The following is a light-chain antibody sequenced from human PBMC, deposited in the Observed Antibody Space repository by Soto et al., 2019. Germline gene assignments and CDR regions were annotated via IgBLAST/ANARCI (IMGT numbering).Light chain of an antibody. Sequence: QSVLTQPPSVSGAPGQRVTISCTGSSSNIGAGYDVHWYQQLPGTAPKHLIYCNSNRPSGVPDRFSGSKSGTSASLAITGLQAEDEADYYCQSYDSSLSGSGVFGTGTKLTVL. CDR3: QSYDSSLSGSGV. J-gene: IGLJ1*01. CDR1: SSNIGAGYD. CDR2: CNS. V-gene: IGLV1-40*01.